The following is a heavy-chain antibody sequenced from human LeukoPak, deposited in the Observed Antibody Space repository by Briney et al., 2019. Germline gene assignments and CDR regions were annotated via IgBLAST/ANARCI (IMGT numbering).Heavy chain of an antibody. CDR3: ARYYFGSGSYSSMDV. D-gene: IGHD3-10*01. V-gene: IGHV3-53*01. CDR2: IYSGGST. Sequence: GGSLRLSCAASGLTVSSNYMSWVRQAPGKGLEWVSVIYSGGSTYYADSVKGRFTISRDNSKNTLYLQMNSLRAEDTAVYYCARYYFGSGSYSSMDVWGQGTTVTVSS. CDR1: GLTVSSNY. J-gene: IGHJ6*02.